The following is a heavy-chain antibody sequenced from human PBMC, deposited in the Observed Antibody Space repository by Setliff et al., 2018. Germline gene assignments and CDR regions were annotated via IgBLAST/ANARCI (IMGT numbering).Heavy chain of an antibody. CDR3: ARGGMAAANRKGVFEY. D-gene: IGHD6-13*01. CDR1: GYTFTDFY. Sequence: ASVKVSCKTSGYTFTDFYIQWVRQAPGQGLEWMGWINPYTGDTDYAPKFQGRVTVTRDTSVTTAYMDLTRLTSDDTAVYYCARGGMAAANRKGVFEYWGQGTLVTVSS. J-gene: IGHJ4*02. CDR2: INPYTGDT. V-gene: IGHV1-2*02.